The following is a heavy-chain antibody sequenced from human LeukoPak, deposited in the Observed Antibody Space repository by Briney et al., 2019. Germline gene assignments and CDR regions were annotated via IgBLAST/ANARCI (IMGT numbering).Heavy chain of an antibody. D-gene: IGHD3-3*01. J-gene: IGHJ5*02. CDR1: GGSISSGGYS. Sequence: SETLSLTCAVSGGSISSGGYSWSWIRQPPGKGLEWIGYIYHSGSTYYNPSLKSRVTISVDTSKNQFSLKLSSVTAADTAVYYCAAQEYYDFWSGYQNWFDPWGQGTLVTVSS. V-gene: IGHV4-30-2*01. CDR3: AAQEYYDFWSGYQNWFDP. CDR2: IYHSGST.